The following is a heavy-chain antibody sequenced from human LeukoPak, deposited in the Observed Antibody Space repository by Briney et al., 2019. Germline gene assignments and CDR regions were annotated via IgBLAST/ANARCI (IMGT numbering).Heavy chain of an antibody. D-gene: IGHD3-16*01. CDR3: ARYYDPTVGDAFDI. Sequence: PGGSLRLSCAASGFIFSTYWMSWVRQAPGKGLEWVANISPDGSEKYFVDSVKGRFTISRDNGKNSLYLQLNSLKAEDTALYYCARYYDPTVGDAFDIWGQGTMVTVSP. CDR1: GFIFSTYW. J-gene: IGHJ3*02. V-gene: IGHV3-7*01. CDR2: ISPDGSEK.